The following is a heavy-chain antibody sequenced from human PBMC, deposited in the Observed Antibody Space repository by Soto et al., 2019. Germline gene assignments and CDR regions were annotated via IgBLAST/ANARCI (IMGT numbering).Heavy chain of an antibody. D-gene: IGHD3-10*01. CDR1: GFSLSTSGVG. Sequence: QITLKESGPTLVKPTQTLTLTCTFSGFSLSTSGVGVGWIRQPPGKALEWLAVIYWDDDKRYSSSLKSRLTITKDTSKIQVVLTMTNMDPVDTATYYCAHHPYYGLGSYSFDYWGQEILVTVCS. J-gene: IGHJ4*02. CDR2: IYWDDDK. CDR3: AHHPYYGLGSYSFDY. V-gene: IGHV2-5*02.